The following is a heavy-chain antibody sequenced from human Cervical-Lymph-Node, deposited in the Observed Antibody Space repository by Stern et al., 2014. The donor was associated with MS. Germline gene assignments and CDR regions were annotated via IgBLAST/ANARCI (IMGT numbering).Heavy chain of an antibody. CDR2: ISGSGGST. V-gene: IGHV3-23*04. CDR1: GFTFSSYA. D-gene: IGHD3-3*01. Sequence: VQLVQSGGGLVQPGGSLRLSCAASGFTFSSYAMSWVRQAPGKVLEWVSAISGSGGSTYYADSVKGRFTISRDNSKNTLYLQMNSLRAEDTAVYYCAKVALLRFLEWLLPYFDYWGQGTLVTVSS. CDR3: AKVALLRFLEWLLPYFDY. J-gene: IGHJ4*02.